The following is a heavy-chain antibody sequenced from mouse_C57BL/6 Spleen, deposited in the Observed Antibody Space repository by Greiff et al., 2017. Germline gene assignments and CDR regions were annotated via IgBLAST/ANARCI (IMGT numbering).Heavy chain of an antibody. J-gene: IGHJ3*01. CDR1: GFNIKDDY. CDR3: TNDGYRAWFAD. Sequence: VQLKQSGAELVRPGASVKLSCTASGFNIKDDYMHWVKQRPEQGLEWIGWIDPENGDTEYASKFQGKATITADTSSNTAYLQLSSLTSEDTAVYYCTNDGYRAWFADWGKGTLVTVSA. V-gene: IGHV14-4*01. D-gene: IGHD2-3*01. CDR2: IDPENGDT.